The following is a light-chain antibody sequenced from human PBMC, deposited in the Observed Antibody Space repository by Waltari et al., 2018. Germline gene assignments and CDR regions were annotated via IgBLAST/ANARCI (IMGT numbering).Light chain of an antibody. CDR2: DVS. CDR3: QMYVRLPVT. J-gene: IGKJ1*01. Sequence: EIVLTQSPGTLSLSPGDRAPLSCRASQSVGRYLAWYKQQHGQAPRLLIYDVSTRATGIPDRFSGGVSGTDFSLTISRLEPEDFAVYYCQMYVRLPVTFGQGTKVEI. V-gene: IGKV3-20*01. CDR1: QSVGRY.